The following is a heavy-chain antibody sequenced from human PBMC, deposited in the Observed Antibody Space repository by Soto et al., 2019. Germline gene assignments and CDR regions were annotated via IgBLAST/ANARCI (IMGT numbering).Heavy chain of an antibody. D-gene: IGHD3-10*01. CDR1: GFTFDDYT. Sequence: EVQLVESGGVVVQPGGSLRLSCAASGFTFDDYTMHWVRQAPGKGLEWVSLISWDGGSTYYADSVKGRFTISRDNSKNSLYLQMNSLRTEDTALYYCAKGWARSSTRNMVRGVIMVFPPILFDYWGQGTLVTVSS. CDR2: ISWDGGST. J-gene: IGHJ4*02. CDR3: AKGWARSSTRNMVRGVIMVFPPILFDY. V-gene: IGHV3-43*01.